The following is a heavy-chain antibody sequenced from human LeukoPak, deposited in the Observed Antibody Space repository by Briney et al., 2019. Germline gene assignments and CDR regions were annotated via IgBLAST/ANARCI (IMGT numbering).Heavy chain of an antibody. Sequence: PGGSLTLSCVASGFTFDTYAMSWLRQAPGRGLEWVSAISNSGGTTFYGVSFKGRLTISRDNSKNTVYLQMNSLRAEDTAVYHCAKETLYCSGGSCYGSGYFDYWGRGTLVTVSS. CDR3: AKETLYCSGGSCYGSGYFDY. D-gene: IGHD2-15*01. J-gene: IGHJ4*02. V-gene: IGHV3-23*01. CDR2: ISNSGGTT. CDR1: GFTFDTYA.